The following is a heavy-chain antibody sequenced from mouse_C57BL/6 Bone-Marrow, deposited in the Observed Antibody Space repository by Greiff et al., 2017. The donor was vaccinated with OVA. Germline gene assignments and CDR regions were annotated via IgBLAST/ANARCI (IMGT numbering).Heavy chain of an antibody. J-gene: IGHJ2*01. CDR1: GYSITSGYD. D-gene: IGHD3-1*01. Sequence: DVKLQESGPGMVKPSQSLSLTCTVTGYSITSGYDWHWIRHFPGNKLEWMGYISYSGSTNYNPSLKSRISITHDTSKNHFFLKLNSVTTEDTATYYCARRAAYYFDYWGQGTTLTVSS. CDR3: ARRAAYYFDY. CDR2: ISYSGST. V-gene: IGHV3-1*01.